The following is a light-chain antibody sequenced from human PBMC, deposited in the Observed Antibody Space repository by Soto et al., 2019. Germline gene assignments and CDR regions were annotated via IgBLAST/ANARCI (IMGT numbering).Light chain of an antibody. CDR2: DAS. J-gene: IGKJ3*01. V-gene: IGKV3-11*01. CDR3: QQRSNWPPIFT. Sequence: EIVLTQSPATLSLSPGERATLSCRASQSVSSYLAWYQQKPGQAPRLLIYDASNRATGIQARFSGSGSGTDFTLTISSLEPEDFAVYYCQQRSNWPPIFTFGPGTKVDIK. CDR1: QSVSSY.